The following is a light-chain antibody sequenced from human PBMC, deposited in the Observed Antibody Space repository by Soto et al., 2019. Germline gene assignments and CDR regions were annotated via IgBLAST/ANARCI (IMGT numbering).Light chain of an antibody. CDR3: SSHSNITPYV. J-gene: IGLJ1*01. CDR1: SRDVGAYNY. CDR2: DVT. V-gene: IGLV2-14*01. Sequence: QSALTQPASVSGSPGQSITISCTGTSRDVGAYNYVSWYQQHPGKAPKLMVYDVTNRPSGVSDRFSGSKSGNTASLTISGLQAKDEADYFCSSHSNITPYVFGTGTKVTVL.